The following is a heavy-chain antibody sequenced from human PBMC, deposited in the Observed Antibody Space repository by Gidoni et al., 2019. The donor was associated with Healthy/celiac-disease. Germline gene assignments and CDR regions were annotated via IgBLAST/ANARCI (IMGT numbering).Heavy chain of an antibody. CDR3: ARVSNYYGSGSYLDY. J-gene: IGHJ4*02. D-gene: IGHD3-10*01. CDR2: IIPLLGIA. V-gene: IGHV1-69*02. CDR1: GGTFSSYT. Sequence: QVQLVQSGAEVKKPGSRVKVSCKASGGTFSSYTLSWVRQAPGQGLAWMGRIIPLLGIANYAQKFQGRVTITADKSTSTAYMELSSLRSEDTAVYYCARVSNYYGSGSYLDYWGQGTLVTVSS.